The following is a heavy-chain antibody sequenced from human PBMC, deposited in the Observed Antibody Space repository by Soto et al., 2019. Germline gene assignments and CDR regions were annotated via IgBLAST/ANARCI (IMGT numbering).Heavy chain of an antibody. Sequence: GESLKISCEGSGYSFTTYWIAWVLQIPGKGLEWMGIIYPGDSGTRYSPSFQGQVTISADKSISTAYLQWSSLKASDSAMYYCARRPRAVAGAWFDYWGQGTLVTVSS. CDR3: ARRPRAVAGAWFDY. CDR1: GYSFTTYW. CDR2: IYPGDSGT. V-gene: IGHV5-51*01. D-gene: IGHD6-19*01. J-gene: IGHJ4*02.